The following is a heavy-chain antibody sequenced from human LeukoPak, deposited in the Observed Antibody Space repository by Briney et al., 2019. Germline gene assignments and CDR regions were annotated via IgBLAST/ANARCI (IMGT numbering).Heavy chain of an antibody. V-gene: IGHV4-39*07. CDR1: GGSISSSSYY. CDR3: AREEERIAIFGVTNSRFDY. Sequence: SETLSLTCTVSGGSISSSSYYWGWIRQPPGKGLEWIGSIYYSGSTYYNPSLKSPVTISVDTSKNQFSLKLSSVTAADTAVYYCAREEERIAIFGVTNSRFDYWGQGTLVTVSS. J-gene: IGHJ4*02. CDR2: IYYSGST. D-gene: IGHD3-3*01.